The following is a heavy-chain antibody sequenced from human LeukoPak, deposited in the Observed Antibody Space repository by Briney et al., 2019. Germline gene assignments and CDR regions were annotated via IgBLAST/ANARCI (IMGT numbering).Heavy chain of an antibody. D-gene: IGHD2-2*01. Sequence: PSETLSLTCAVYGGSFSGYYWSWIRQPPGKGLEWIGEINHSGSTNYNPSLKSRVTISVDTSKNQFSLKLSSVTAADTAVYYCTSPPLGYCSTTSCLQYFQQWGQGTLVTVSS. CDR1: GGSFSGYY. CDR3: TSPPLGYCSTTSCLQYFQQ. J-gene: IGHJ1*01. CDR2: INHSGST. V-gene: IGHV4-34*01.